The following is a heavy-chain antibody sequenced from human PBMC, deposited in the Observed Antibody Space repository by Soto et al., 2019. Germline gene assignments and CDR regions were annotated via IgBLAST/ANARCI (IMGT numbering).Heavy chain of an antibody. Sequence: EVQLLESGGGLVQPGGSLRLSCAASGFTFSSYAMSWVRQAPGQGLEWVSAISGSGGSTYYADSVKGRFTISRDNSKNTLYLQMNSLGAEDTAVYYCAKDQFSSSWYEGDYYYGMDVWGQGTTVTVSS. D-gene: IGHD6-13*01. CDR3: AKDQFSSSWYEGDYYYGMDV. V-gene: IGHV3-23*01. CDR2: ISGSGGST. CDR1: GFTFSSYA. J-gene: IGHJ6*02.